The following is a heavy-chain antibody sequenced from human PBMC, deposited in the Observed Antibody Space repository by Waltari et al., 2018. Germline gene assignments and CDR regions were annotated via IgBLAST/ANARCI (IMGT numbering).Heavy chain of an antibody. Sequence: QVQLQESGPGLVKPSETLSLTCTVSGYSISSGYYWGWIRQPQGKGLEWIGSIYHSGSTYYNPSLNSRVTISVDTSKNQFSLKLSSVTAADTAVYYCARVIFLEWLLSSGWFDPWGQGTLVTVSS. CDR1: GYSISSGYY. CDR3: ARVIFLEWLLSSGWFDP. D-gene: IGHD3-3*01. CDR2: IYHSGST. V-gene: IGHV4-38-2*02. J-gene: IGHJ5*02.